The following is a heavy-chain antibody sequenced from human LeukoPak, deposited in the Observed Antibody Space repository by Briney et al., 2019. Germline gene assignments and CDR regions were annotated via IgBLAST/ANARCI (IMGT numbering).Heavy chain of an antibody. CDR2: IYTSGST. CDR3: ARSRPSSGRYWFDP. V-gene: IGHV4-4*07. D-gene: IGHD6-19*01. Sequence: SETLSLTCTVSGDSINNYYWSWLLQLAGKVLEWIGRIYTSGSTNYNPSLKSRVTLSIDTSKNQFSLKLSSVTAADTAVYYCARSRPSSGRYWFDPWGQGTLVTVSS. CDR1: GDSINNYY. J-gene: IGHJ5*02.